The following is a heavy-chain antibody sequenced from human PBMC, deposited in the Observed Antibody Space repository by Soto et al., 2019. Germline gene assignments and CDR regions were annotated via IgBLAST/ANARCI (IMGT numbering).Heavy chain of an antibody. CDR3: ARGEQWLDSAGYCYYGMDV. Sequence: ASVKVSCKASGYTFTGYYMHWVRQAPGQGLEWMGWINPNSGGTNYAQKFQGWVTMTRDTSISTACMELSRLRSDDTTVYYCARGEQWLDSAGYCYYGMDVWGQGTTVTVSS. CDR2: INPNSGGT. V-gene: IGHV1-2*04. D-gene: IGHD6-19*01. CDR1: GYTFTGYY. J-gene: IGHJ6*02.